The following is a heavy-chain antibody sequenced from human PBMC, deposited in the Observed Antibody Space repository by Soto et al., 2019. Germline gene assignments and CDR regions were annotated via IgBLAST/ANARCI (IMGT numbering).Heavy chain of an antibody. CDR2: IWSDGSYE. V-gene: IGHV3-33*01. CDR1: GFIFSNYA. J-gene: IGHJ4*02. Sequence: QVRLVGSGGGVVQPGRSLRLSCAASGFIFSNYAMHWVRQAPGQGLEWVALIWSDGSYENYAESVKGRFTISRDNSKNTLYLQVNSLRVDDTAVYFCARGTGPGSFLIDYWGQGTLVTVSS. D-gene: IGHD3-10*01. CDR3: ARGTGPGSFLIDY.